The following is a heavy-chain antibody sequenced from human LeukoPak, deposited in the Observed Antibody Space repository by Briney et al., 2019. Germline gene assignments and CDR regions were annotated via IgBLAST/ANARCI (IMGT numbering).Heavy chain of an antibody. J-gene: IGHJ4*02. CDR1: GFSFSDYA. Sequence: GGSLRLSCTASGFSFSDYAMGWVRQAPGKGLEWVSSISGGAGSTYYADSVKGRFTISRGNSKSTLYLQMSSLRVEDTAVYYCAKDRLVGTTGSNYFDFRGQGTLVTVSS. CDR2: ISGGAGST. V-gene: IGHV3-23*01. D-gene: IGHD1-26*01. CDR3: AKDRLVGTTGSNYFDF.